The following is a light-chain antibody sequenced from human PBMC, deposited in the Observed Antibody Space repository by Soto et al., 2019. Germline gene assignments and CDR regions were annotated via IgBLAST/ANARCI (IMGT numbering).Light chain of an antibody. J-gene: IGLJ3*02. CDR1: SSDVGAYNY. Sequence: QSALTQPPSASGSPGQSVTISCTGTSSDVGAYNYVSWYQQYPGKALKLMIYEVTKRPSGVPDRFSGSKSGNTASLTVSGLQAEDEADYYCTSYVGNDIWVFGGGTKLTVL. CDR2: EVT. CDR3: TSYVGNDIWV. V-gene: IGLV2-8*01.